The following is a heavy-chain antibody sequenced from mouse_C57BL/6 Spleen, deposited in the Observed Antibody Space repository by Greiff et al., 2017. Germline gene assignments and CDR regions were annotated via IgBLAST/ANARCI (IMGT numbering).Heavy chain of an antibody. CDR3: AREGYGAMDY. V-gene: IGHV1-26*01. D-gene: IGHD1-1*02. CDR2: ITPNHGGT. J-gene: IGHJ4*01. CDR1: GYTFTDYY. Sequence: EVQLQQSGPELVKPGASVTISCKASGYTFTDYYMNWVKQSHGKSLAWIGDITPNHGGTSYNQKFKGKATLTVDKSSSTAYMELRSLTSEDSAVYYCAREGYGAMDYWGQGTSVTVAS.